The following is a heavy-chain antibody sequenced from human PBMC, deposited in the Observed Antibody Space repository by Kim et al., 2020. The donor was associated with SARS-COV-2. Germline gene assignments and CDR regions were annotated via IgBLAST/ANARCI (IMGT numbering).Heavy chain of an antibody. V-gene: IGHV4-39*01. CDR3: ARQREYYYDSSGYYPFDY. J-gene: IGHJ4*02. CDR1: GGSISSSSYY. Sequence: SETLSLTCTVSGGSISSSSYYWGWIRQPPGKGLEWIGSIYYSGSTYYNPSLKSRVTISVDTSKNQFSLKLSSVTAADTAVYYCARQREYYYDSSGYYPFDYWGQGTLVTVSS. CDR2: IYYSGST. D-gene: IGHD3-22*01.